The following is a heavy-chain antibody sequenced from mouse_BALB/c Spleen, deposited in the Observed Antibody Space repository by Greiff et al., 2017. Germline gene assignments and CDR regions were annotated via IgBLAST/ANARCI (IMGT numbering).Heavy chain of an antibody. J-gene: IGHJ3*01. V-gene: IGHV14-1*02. CDR1: GFNIKDYY. Sequence: EVKLMESGAELVRPGALVKLSCKASGFNIKDYYMHWVKQRPEQGLEWIGWIDPENGNTIYDPKFQGKASITADTSSNTAYLQLSSLTSEDTAVYYCARLPFAYWGQGTLVTVSA. CDR3: ARLPFAY. CDR2: IDPENGNT.